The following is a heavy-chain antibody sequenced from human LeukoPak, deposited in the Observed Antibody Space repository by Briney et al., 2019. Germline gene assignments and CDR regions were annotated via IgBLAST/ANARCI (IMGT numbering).Heavy chain of an antibody. J-gene: IGHJ4*02. D-gene: IGHD3-22*01. Sequence: PGGSLRLSCAASGFTFSDYWMSWVRQAPGKGLEWVANIKQDGSEKYYVDSVKGRFTISRDNAKNSLYLQMNSLRAEDTAVYYCARLRINYYDSSGFDYWGQGTLVTVSS. CDR1: GFTFSDYW. CDR2: IKQDGSEK. V-gene: IGHV3-7*01. CDR3: ARLRINYYDSSGFDY.